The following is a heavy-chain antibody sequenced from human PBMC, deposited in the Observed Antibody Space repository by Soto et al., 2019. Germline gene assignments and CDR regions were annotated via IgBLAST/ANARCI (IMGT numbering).Heavy chain of an antibody. J-gene: IGHJ4*02. CDR3: ARGSGRYSGYDLDY. CDR1: GFTFSSYA. Sequence: PGGSLRLSCAASGFTFSSYAMHWVRQAPGKGLEWVAVISYDGSNKYYADSVKGRFTISRDNSKNTLYLQMNSLRAEDTAVYYCARGSGRYSGYDLDYWGQGTRVSVSS. CDR2: ISYDGSNK. V-gene: IGHV3-30-3*01. D-gene: IGHD5-12*01.